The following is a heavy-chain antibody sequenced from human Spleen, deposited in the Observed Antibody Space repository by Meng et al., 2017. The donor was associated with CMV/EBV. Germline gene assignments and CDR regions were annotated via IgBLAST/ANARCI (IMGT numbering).Heavy chain of an antibody. D-gene: IGHD3-22*01. CDR3: ARARLYYYDSSGYVDGPNWFDP. Sequence: YYMHWVRQALGQGLEWMGWINPNSGGTNYAQKFQGRVTMTRDTSISTAYMELSRLRSDDTAVYYCARARLYYYDSSGYVDGPNWFDPWGQGTLVTVSS. CDR2: INPNSGGT. J-gene: IGHJ5*02. CDR1: YY. V-gene: IGHV1-2*02.